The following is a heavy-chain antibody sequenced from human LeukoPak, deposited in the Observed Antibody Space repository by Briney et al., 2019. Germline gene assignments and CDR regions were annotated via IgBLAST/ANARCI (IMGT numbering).Heavy chain of an antibody. Sequence: GGSLRLSCAASGFTFSSYAMSWVLQAPGKGLEWVSAISGSGGSTYYADSVKGRFTISRDNSKNTLYLQMNSLRAEDTAVYYCAKAGYCSGGSCYPTGGDAFDIWGQGTMVTVSS. D-gene: IGHD2-15*01. J-gene: IGHJ3*02. V-gene: IGHV3-23*01. CDR1: GFTFSSYA. CDR2: ISGSGGST. CDR3: AKAGYCSGGSCYPTGGDAFDI.